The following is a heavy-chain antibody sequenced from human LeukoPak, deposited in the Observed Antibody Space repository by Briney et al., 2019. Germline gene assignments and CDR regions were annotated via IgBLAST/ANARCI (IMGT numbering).Heavy chain of an antibody. CDR2: IYHSGTT. CDR3: ARDREAVAAMRDGFDV. V-gene: IGHV4-4*02. Sequence: SQTLSLTCGVSGGSISSSHWWSWVRQSPTKGLEWIGEIYHSGTTNYNPSLKSRVIILVDKSKNQFSLILTSVTAADAAVYYCARDREAVAAMRDGFDVWGQGTMVTVSP. D-gene: IGHD6-19*01. CDR1: GGSISSSHW. J-gene: IGHJ3*01.